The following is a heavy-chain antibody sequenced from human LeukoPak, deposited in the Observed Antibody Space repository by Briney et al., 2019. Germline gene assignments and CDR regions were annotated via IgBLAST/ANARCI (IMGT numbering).Heavy chain of an antibody. J-gene: IGHJ4*02. CDR1: GFTFNSYW. CDR2: IKQDGSEE. CDR3: ARGSPGWNGNSLIDY. V-gene: IGHV3-7*01. D-gene: IGHD1-1*01. Sequence: AGGSLRLSCAASGFTFNSYWMSWVRQPPGKGLEWVANIKQDGSEEYYVDSVKGRFTISRDNAKNSLILQMNSLRAEDTAVYYCARGSPGWNGNSLIDYWGQGTLVTVSS.